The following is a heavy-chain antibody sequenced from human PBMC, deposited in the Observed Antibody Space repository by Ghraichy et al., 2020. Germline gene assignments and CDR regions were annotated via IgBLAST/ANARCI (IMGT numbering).Heavy chain of an antibody. D-gene: IGHD3-3*01. CDR3: ALVLRFLEGSNYGMDV. CDR2: ISSSSSTI. CDR1: GFTFSSYS. Sequence: GGSLRLSCAASGFTFSSYSMNWVRQAPGKGLEWVSYISSSSSTIYYADSVKGRFTISRDNAKNSLYLQMNSLRDEDTAVYYCALVLRFLEGSNYGMDVWGQGTTVTVSS. V-gene: IGHV3-48*02. J-gene: IGHJ6*02.